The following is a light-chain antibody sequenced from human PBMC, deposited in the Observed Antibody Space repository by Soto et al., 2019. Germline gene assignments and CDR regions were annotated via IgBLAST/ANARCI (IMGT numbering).Light chain of an antibody. CDR2: GAS. CDR1: QGVTTN. Sequence: EIVMTQSPATLSVSPGERATLSCRASQGVTTNLAWYQQKPGQAPRLLIYGASTRATGIPARFSGSGSGTEFTLNIISLQSEDFAVYYCQQYNTWPLTFGGGTKVEIK. CDR3: QQYNTWPLT. V-gene: IGKV3-15*01. J-gene: IGKJ4*01.